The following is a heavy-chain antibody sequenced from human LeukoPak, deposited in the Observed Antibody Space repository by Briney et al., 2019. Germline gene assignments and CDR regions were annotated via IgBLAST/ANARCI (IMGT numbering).Heavy chain of an antibody. CDR2: IYYSGST. D-gene: IGHD5-12*01. J-gene: IGHJ4*02. Sequence: PSETLSLTCTVSGGSISSSSYYWGWIRQPPGKGLEWIGSIYYSGSTYYNPSLKSRVTISVDTSKNQFSLKLSSVTAADTAVYYCARHGYGTPGVVDYWGQGTLVTVSS. V-gene: IGHV4-39*01. CDR1: GGSISSSSYY. CDR3: ARHGYGTPGVVDY.